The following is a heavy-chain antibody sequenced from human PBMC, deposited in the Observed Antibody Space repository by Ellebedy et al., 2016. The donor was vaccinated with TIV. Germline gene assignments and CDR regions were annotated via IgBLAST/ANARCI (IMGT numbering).Heavy chain of an antibody. CDR3: ASLGIITPRTIPETLRTEAYYYGLDV. CDR2: IYSAGNT. CDR1: GFSFSNYG. J-gene: IGHJ6*02. Sequence: GGSLRLSCEGSGFSFSNYGMHWVRQAPGKGLECVSIIYSAGNTYYADSVKGRFTISRDNAKNTLYLQMNSLRAEDTAVYYCASLGIITPRTIPETLRTEAYYYGLDVWGQGTTVTVSS. V-gene: IGHV3-66*01. D-gene: IGHD3-9*01.